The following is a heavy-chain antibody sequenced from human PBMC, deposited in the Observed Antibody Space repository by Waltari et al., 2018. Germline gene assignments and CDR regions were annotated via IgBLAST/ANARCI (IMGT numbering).Heavy chain of an antibody. V-gene: IGHV3-30*01. J-gene: IGHJ3*02. CDR1: GMXLSSYA. CDR3: VSSAAGTXXSYAFNI. CDR2: TSFDGGNK. D-gene: IGHD6-13*01. Sequence: QVHLVESGGGVVQPGKSXRLSCAASGMXLSSYAMHWVRQAAGHGLAWVALTSFDGGNKCXADSVKGRXTISXDNXKIPLXLXMNSLRAXXXAIYXCVSSAAGTXXSYAFNIXGQGTMVT.